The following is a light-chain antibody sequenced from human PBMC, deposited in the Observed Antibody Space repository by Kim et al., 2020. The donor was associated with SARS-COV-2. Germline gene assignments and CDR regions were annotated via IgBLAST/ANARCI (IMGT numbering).Light chain of an antibody. CDR3: SSYSSYHFV. CDR2: DVS. Sequence: QSALTQPASVSGSPGQSITISCTGTSSDIGDYYSVSWYQQHPDKAPKLIIYDVSNRPSGVSVRFSASKSGYTASLTISGLQAADEADYYCSSYSSYHFVFGTGTKVTVL. CDR1: SSDIGDYYS. V-gene: IGLV2-14*03. J-gene: IGLJ1*01.